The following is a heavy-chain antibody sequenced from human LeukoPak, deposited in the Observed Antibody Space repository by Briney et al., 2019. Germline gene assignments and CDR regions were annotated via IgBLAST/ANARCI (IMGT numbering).Heavy chain of an antibody. CDR3: ARATYDSSAVDAFDI. J-gene: IGHJ3*02. Sequence: GGSLRLSCAASGFTFSSYSMNWVRQAPGKGLEWVSSISSSSSYIYYADSVKGRFTISRDNAKNSLYLQMNTLRAEDTALYYCARATYDSSAVDAFDIWGQGTMVTVSS. CDR1: GFTFSSYS. V-gene: IGHV3-21*04. CDR2: ISSSSSYI. D-gene: IGHD3-22*01.